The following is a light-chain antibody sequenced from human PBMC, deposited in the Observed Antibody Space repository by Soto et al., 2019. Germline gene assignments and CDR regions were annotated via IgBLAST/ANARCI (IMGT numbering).Light chain of an antibody. CDR1: QNISNY. CDR3: QLYGDSPT. V-gene: IGKV3-20*01. CDR2: NIF. Sequence: EIVLTQSPATLSLSPGIRATLSCRASQNISNYLIWYQQKPGQSPRLLIYNIFTRATGVPDRISGSGSGTDFTLTISRLEPEDSAVYYCQLYGDSPTFGGGTKVDIK. J-gene: IGKJ4*01.